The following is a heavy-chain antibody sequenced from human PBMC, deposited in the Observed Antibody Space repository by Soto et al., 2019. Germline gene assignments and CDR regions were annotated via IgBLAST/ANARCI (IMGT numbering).Heavy chain of an antibody. J-gene: IGHJ4*02. D-gene: IGHD4-17*01. Sequence: EVQLLESGRSLVQPGGSLKLSCAASGFTFSSYSMSWVRQAPGKGLEWVSGISGSGGSTYNADSVKGRFTISRDNSRNTLYLQMTSLRAEDTAIYYCANSTGDTWTTYHFDYWGQGTLVTVSS. CDR1: GFTFSSYS. V-gene: IGHV3-23*01. CDR3: ANSTGDTWTTYHFDY. CDR2: ISGSGGST.